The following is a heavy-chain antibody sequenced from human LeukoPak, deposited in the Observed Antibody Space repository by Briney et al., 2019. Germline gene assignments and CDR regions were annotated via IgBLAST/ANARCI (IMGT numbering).Heavy chain of an antibody. V-gene: IGHV3-20*04. CDR1: GFTFDDHG. D-gene: IGHD2-2*01. J-gene: IGHJ4*02. Sequence: GGSLRLSCAASGFTFDDHGMSWVRQAPGKGLGWVSSMTKNGIMTGYADSVKGRFTISRDNAKSFLYLQMNNLRVEDTAFYYCARKGYCSSTTCYGIDYWGRGTLVTVSS. CDR3: ARKGYCSSTTCYGIDY. CDR2: MTKNGIMT.